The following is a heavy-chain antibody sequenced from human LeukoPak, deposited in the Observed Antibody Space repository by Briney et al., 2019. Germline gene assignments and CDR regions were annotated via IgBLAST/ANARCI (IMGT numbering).Heavy chain of an antibody. V-gene: IGHV3-74*01. CDR1: GFTFGSYW. Sequence: PGGSLSLSCAASGFTFGSYWMHWVRQAPGKGMVWVSRINSDGSSTSYADSVKGRFTISRDNAKNTLYLQMNSLRAEDTAVYYCARAPVAGTFNYYYGMDVWGQGTTVTVSS. D-gene: IGHD6-19*01. CDR3: ARAPVAGTFNYYYGMDV. CDR2: INSDGSST. J-gene: IGHJ6*02.